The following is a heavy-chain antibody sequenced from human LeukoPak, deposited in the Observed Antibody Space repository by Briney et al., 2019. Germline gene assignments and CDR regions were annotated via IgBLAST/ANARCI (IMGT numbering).Heavy chain of an antibody. J-gene: IGHJ6*03. V-gene: IGHV3-48*03. CDR3: ARVELAPYYYYMDV. CDR2: ISSSGSTI. D-gene: IGHD1-7*01. Sequence: GGSLRLSCAASGFSISSYEMSWVRQAPGKGLEWVSYISSSGSTIYYADSVKGRFTISRDNAKNSLYLRMNSLRAKDTAVYYCARVELAPYYYYMDVWGKGTTVTVSS. CDR1: GFSISSYE.